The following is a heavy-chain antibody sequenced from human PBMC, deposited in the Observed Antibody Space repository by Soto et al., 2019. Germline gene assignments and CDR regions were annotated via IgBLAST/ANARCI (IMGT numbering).Heavy chain of an antibody. J-gene: IGHJ4*02. CDR3: ARDVSSIIKGGGGYFDY. V-gene: IGHV3-33*01. CDR2: IWYDGSNK. CDR1: GFTFSSYG. D-gene: IGHD1-20*01. Sequence: QVQLVESGGGVVQPGRSLRLSCAASGFTFSSYGMHWVRQAPGKGLEWVAVIWYDGSNKYYADSVKGRFTISRDNSKNKIFLQMNSLRAEDTAVVLCARDVSSIIKGGGGYFDYWGQGTLVTVSS.